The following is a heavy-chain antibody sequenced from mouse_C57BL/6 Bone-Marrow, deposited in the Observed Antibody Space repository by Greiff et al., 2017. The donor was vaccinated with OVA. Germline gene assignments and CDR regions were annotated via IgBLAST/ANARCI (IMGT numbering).Heavy chain of an antibody. CDR3: ARRDDGYPSGPFDY. Sequence: QVQLQQSGPELVKPGASVKISCKASGYAFSSSWMNWVKQRPGKGLEWIGRIYPGDGDTNYNGKFKGKATLTVDKSSSTAYMQLSSLTSEDSAVYYCARRDDGYPSGPFDYWGQGTTLTVSS. CDR1: GYAFSSSW. J-gene: IGHJ2*01. CDR2: IYPGDGDT. V-gene: IGHV1-82*01. D-gene: IGHD2-3*01.